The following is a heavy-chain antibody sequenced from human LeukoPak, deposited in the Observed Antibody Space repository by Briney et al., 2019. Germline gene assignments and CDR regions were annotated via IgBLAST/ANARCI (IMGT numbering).Heavy chain of an antibody. V-gene: IGHV3-23*01. CDR2: ISGSVGST. D-gene: IGHD1-26*01. Sequence: GGSLRLSCAASEFTFNNYAMSWVRQAPGKGLEWVSTISGSVGSTYYADSVKGRFTISRDNSKNTLFFQMSSLRAEDTAVYYCAKSKGVGATDYWGQGTLVTVSS. J-gene: IGHJ4*02. CDR1: EFTFNNYA. CDR3: AKSKGVGATDY.